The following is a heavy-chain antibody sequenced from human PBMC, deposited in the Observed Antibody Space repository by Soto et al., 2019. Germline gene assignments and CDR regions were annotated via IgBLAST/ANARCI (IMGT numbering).Heavy chain of an antibody. D-gene: IGHD3-10*01. J-gene: IGHJ6*02. CDR3: AKGVLSFHYGMEV. CDR1: GFTFNTYP. CDR2: ISSTAGRTS. Sequence: GGSLRLSCATSGFTFNTYPMTWVRQAPGKGLEWVSSISSTAGRTSSYADSVKGRFAISRDFSDNTVYLQMNNLRVDDTAVYFCAKGVLSFHYGMEVRGQGTTVTVS. V-gene: IGHV3-23*01.